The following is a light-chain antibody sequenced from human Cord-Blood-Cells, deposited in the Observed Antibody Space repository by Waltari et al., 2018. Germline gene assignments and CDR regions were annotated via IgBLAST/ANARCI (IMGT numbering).Light chain of an antibody. CDR2: GGS. CDR3: CSYAGSSTLV. Sequence: QSALTQPASVSGSPGQSITISCTGTSSDVGSYNLVSWYQQHPGKAPKLRIYGGSKRPAGVSSHFSGSKAGNTASLTISVLQAEDEADYYCCSYAGSSTLVFGGGTELTVL. CDR1: SSDVGSYNL. V-gene: IGLV2-23*01. J-gene: IGLJ2*01.